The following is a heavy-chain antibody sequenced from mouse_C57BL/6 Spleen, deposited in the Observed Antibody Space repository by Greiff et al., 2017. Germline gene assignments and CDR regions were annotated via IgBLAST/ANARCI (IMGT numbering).Heavy chain of an antibody. J-gene: IGHJ4*01. Sequence: VQLQQSGPELVKPGASVKMSCKASGYTFTDYNMHWVKQSHGKSLEWIGYINPNNGGTSYNQKFKGKATLTVNKSSSTAYMELRSLTSEDSAVYYCARAYGYDDYYAMDYWGQGTSVTVSS. CDR3: ARAYGYDDYYAMDY. CDR1: GYTFTDYN. CDR2: INPNNGGT. V-gene: IGHV1-22*01. D-gene: IGHD2-2*01.